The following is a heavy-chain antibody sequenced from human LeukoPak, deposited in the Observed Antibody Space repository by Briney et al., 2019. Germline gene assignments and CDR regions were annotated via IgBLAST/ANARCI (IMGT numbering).Heavy chain of an antibody. V-gene: IGHV5-51*01. D-gene: IGHD2-2*01. CDR3: ARTFIVVVPAAIEYYGMDV. J-gene: IGHJ6*02. CDR1: GYSFTSYW. CDR2: IYPGDSDT. Sequence: GESLKISCKGSGYSFTSYWIGWVRQMPGKGLEWMGIIYPGDSDTRYSPSFQGQVTISADKSISTAYLQWSGLKASDTAMYYCARTFIVVVPAAIEYYGMDVWGQGTTVTVSS.